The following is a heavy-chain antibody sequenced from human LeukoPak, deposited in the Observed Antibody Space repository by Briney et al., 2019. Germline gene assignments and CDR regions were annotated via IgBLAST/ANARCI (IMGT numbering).Heavy chain of an antibody. Sequence: SETLSLTCTVSGGSISSSYWSWIRQPPGKGLEWIGYMYDSGSIKYNPSLKSRVTISVDTSKNQFSLKLSSVTAADTAVYYCTRLVGGGRNYFDYWGQGTLVTVSS. CDR2: MYDSGSI. CDR3: TRLVGGGRNYFDY. CDR1: GGSISSSY. D-gene: IGHD2-15*01. J-gene: IGHJ4*02. V-gene: IGHV4-59*08.